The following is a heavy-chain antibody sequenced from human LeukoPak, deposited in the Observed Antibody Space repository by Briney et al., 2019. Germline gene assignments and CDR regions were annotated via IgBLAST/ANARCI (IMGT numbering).Heavy chain of an antibody. CDR3: AREYDSSGYYYGPPTT. Sequence: ASVKVPCKASGYTFTSYGISWVRQAPGQGLEWMGGIIPIFGTANYAQKFQGRVTITADVSTSTAYMELSSLRSEDTAVYCCAREYDSSGYYYGPPTTWGQGTLVTVSS. D-gene: IGHD3-22*01. V-gene: IGHV1-69*13. CDR2: IIPIFGTA. J-gene: IGHJ5*02. CDR1: GYTFTSYG.